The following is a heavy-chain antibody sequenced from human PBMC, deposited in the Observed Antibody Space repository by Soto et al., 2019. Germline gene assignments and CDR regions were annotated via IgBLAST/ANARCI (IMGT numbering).Heavy chain of an antibody. V-gene: IGHV4-39*01. CDR1: GGSVSSNSYS. Sequence: SETLSLTCTVSGGSVSSNSYSWGWIRQSPGKGLEWIGTIYSSENTYYNPSLVSRVTISVDTSMNEFSLRLSSVTAADTAVYFSASGSPYNFYGMDVWGQGTTVTVSS. J-gene: IGHJ6*02. CDR2: IYSSENT. D-gene: IGHD3-10*01. CDR3: ASGSPYNFYGMDV.